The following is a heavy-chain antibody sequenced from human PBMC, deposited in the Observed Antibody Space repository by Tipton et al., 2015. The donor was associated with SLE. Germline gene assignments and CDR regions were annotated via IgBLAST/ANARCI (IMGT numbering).Heavy chain of an antibody. CDR3: ARVGFGGAGLDY. CDR2: IYYSGST. D-gene: IGHD3-16*01. CDR1: GGSISSSSYY. Sequence: TLSLTCTVSGGSISSSSYYWGWIRQPPGKGLEWIGYIYYSGSTNYNPSLKSRVTISVDTSKNQFSLKLSSVTAADTAVYYCARVGFGGAGLDYWGQGTLVTVSS. J-gene: IGHJ4*02. V-gene: IGHV4-61*05.